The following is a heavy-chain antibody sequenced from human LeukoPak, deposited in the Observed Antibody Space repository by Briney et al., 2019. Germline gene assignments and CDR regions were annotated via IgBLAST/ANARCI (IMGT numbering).Heavy chain of an antibody. Sequence: SETLSLTCTVSGGSISSYYWSWIRQPPGKGLEWIGYMFYSGSTDYNPSLKSRVTISVDTSKNQFSLNLSSVTAADTAVYYCAGRAYTYGYSSLDYWGQGTLVTVSS. CDR3: AGRAYTYGYSSLDY. CDR1: GGSISSYY. V-gene: IGHV4-59*08. J-gene: IGHJ4*02. CDR2: MFYSGST. D-gene: IGHD5-18*01.